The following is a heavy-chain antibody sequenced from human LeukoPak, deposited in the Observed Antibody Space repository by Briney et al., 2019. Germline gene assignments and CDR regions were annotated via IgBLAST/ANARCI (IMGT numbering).Heavy chain of an antibody. J-gene: IGHJ4*02. CDR3: AKSGGYGLIDC. D-gene: IGHD1-26*01. Sequence: SSETLSLTCAVSGVSISGSDHYWGWIRQPPGKGLEWIGNIYHSGSTYYNASLQSRVTISIDTSRNQFSLRLNSVTAADTAMYYCAKSGGYGLIDCWGQGTLVTVSS. CDR1: GVSISGSDHY. CDR2: IYHSGST. V-gene: IGHV4-39*01.